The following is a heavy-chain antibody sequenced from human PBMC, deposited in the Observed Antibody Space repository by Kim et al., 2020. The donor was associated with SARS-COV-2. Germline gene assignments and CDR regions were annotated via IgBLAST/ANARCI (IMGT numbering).Heavy chain of an antibody. D-gene: IGHD3-22*01. CDR1: GGTFSSYA. Sequence: SVKVSCKASGGTFSSYAISWVRQAPGQGLEWMGGIIPIFGTANYAQKFQGRVTITADESTSTAYMELSSLRSEDTAVYYCARDRGDYYDSSGYYGPNWFDPWGQGTLVTVSS. V-gene: IGHV1-69*13. CDR3: ARDRGDYYDSSGYYGPNWFDP. CDR2: IIPIFGTA. J-gene: IGHJ5*02.